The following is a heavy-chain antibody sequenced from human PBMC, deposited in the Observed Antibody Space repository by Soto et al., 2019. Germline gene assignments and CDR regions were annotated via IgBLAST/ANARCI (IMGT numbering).Heavy chain of an antibody. CDR2: INAGNGNT. J-gene: IGHJ5*02. Sequence: QVQLVQSGAEVKKPGASVKVSCKASGYTFTSSAMHWVRQAPGQRLEWMGWINAGNGNTKYSQKSQGRVTITRDTSASTAYMELSSLRSEDTAVYYCAVVVAATNWFDPWGQGTLVTVSS. D-gene: IGHD2-15*01. V-gene: IGHV1-3*01. CDR3: AVVVAATNWFDP. CDR1: GYTFTSSA.